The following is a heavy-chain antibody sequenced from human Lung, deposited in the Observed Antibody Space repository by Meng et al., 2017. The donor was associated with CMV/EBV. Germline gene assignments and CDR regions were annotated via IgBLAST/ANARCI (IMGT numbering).Heavy chain of an antibody. CDR1: GGSISSSNW. V-gene: IGHV4-4*02. CDR3: ASFPPPGKQWLVTDY. CDR2: IYHSGST. D-gene: IGHD6-19*01. Sequence: VQRQESGPGLVKPSGTLSLTCAVPGGSISSSNWWSWVRQPPGKGLEWIGEIYHSGSTNYNPSLKSRVTISVDKSKNQFSLKLSSVTAADTAVYYCASFPPPGKQWLVTDYWGQGTLVTVSS. J-gene: IGHJ4*02.